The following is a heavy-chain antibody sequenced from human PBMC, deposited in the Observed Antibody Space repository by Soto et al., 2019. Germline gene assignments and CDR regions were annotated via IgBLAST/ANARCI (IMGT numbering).Heavy chain of an antibody. Sequence: GPKRLSCGAAGLNFIGYARSWISKKTGKGLEWVSAISGSGGSTYYADSVKGRFTISRDTSKNMLYLQMNSLRAEDTAIYYCAKDSHWAIISPTHDSWGQGTLVTVSS. CDR3: AKDSHWAIISPTHDS. D-gene: IGHD2-2*01. CDR1: GLNFIGYA. CDR2: ISGSGGST. V-gene: IGHV3-23*01. J-gene: IGHJ4*02.